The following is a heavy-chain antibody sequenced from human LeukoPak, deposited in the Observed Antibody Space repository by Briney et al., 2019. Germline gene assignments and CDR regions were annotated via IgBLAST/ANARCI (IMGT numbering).Heavy chain of an antibody. D-gene: IGHD2-8*02. CDR2: INHSGST. Sequence: SETLSLTCAVYGGSFSGYYWSWIRKPPGKGLEWIGEINHSGSTNYNPSLKSRVTISVDTSKNQFSLKLSSVTAADTAVYYCARGQYWNFDYWGQGTLVTVSS. CDR1: GGSFSGYY. V-gene: IGHV4-34*01. J-gene: IGHJ4*02. CDR3: ARGQYWNFDY.